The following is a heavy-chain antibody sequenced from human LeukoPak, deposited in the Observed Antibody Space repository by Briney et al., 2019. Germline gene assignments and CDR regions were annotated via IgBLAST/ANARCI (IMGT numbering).Heavy chain of an antibody. Sequence: PSETLSLTCSVSGGSISSSSYFWGWIRQPPGKGLEWIGSIDYSGSTYSNPSLKSRVTISVDTSKSQFSLKLSSVTAADTAVYYCARDGYTYGSFDYWGQGTLVTVSS. CDR2: IDYSGST. D-gene: IGHD5-18*01. CDR3: ARDGYTYGSFDY. CDR1: GGSISSSSYF. V-gene: IGHV4-39*01. J-gene: IGHJ4*02.